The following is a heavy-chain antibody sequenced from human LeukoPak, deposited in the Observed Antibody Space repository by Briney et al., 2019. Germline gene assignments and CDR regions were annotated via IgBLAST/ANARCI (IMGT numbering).Heavy chain of an antibody. D-gene: IGHD3-10*01. Sequence: AGGSLRLSCAASGFTFSNYAMSWVRQAPGKGLEWVSGISGNGGSTNYADSVKGRFTISRDNSKDTLYLQMNSLRAEDTAVYYCATDGSGRPGFADYWGQGTLVTVSS. V-gene: IGHV3-23*01. CDR3: ATDGSGRPGFADY. J-gene: IGHJ4*02. CDR1: GFTFSNYA. CDR2: ISGNGGST.